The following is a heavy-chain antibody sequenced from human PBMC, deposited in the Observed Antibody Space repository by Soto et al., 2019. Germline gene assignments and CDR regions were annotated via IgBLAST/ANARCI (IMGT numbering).Heavy chain of an antibody. V-gene: IGHV6-1*01. Sequence: QTLSLTCVISGDSVSSNTASWNWIRQSPSRGLEWLGRTYFRSKWYNDYAVSVKSRIIINPDTSNNQFSLQLNSVTPEDTAVYFCAKGDNLGPKTGYAFDPWGQGIMVTVS. CDR3: AKGDNLGPKTGYAFDP. J-gene: IGHJ5*02. CDR1: GDSVSSNTAS. D-gene: IGHD5-12*01. CDR2: TYFRSKWYN.